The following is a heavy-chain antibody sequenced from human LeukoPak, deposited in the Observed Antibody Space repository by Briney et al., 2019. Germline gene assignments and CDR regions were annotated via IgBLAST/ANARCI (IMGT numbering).Heavy chain of an antibody. D-gene: IGHD2-2*02. J-gene: IGHJ3*02. Sequence: GGSLRLSCAASGFTFSSYSMNWVRQAPGKGLEWVSSISSSSSYIYYADSVKGRFTISRDNAKNSLYLQMNSLRAEDTAVYYCARGSIPLDAFDIWGQGTMVTVSS. V-gene: IGHV3-21*01. CDR1: GFTFSSYS. CDR2: ISSSSSYI. CDR3: ARGSIPLDAFDI.